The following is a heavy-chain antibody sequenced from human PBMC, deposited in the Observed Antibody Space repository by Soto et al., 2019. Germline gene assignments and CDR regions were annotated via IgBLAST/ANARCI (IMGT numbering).Heavy chain of an antibody. CDR1: GFSLTTSGVG. J-gene: IGHJ4*02. V-gene: IGHV2-5*02. D-gene: IGHD3-3*01. CDR3: AHRVLRTVSGLVTTTAIYFDF. CDR2: LYWDDDK. Sequence: QITLKESGPTVVKPTETLTLTCTFSGFSLTTSGVGLGSVRQSPGKAPECLSLLYWDDDKRYSTSINSRLTTTTDNYKSQEDMPRAHVDPADTATYYCAHRVLRTVSGLVTTTAIYFDFWGQGTPVVVSS.